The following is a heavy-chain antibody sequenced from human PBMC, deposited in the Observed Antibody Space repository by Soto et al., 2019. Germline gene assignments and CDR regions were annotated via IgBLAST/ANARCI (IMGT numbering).Heavy chain of an antibody. D-gene: IGHD5-12*01. CDR2: ISSSSSYI. CDR3: AREDIVAQYGMDV. J-gene: IGHJ6*02. CDR1: GFTFSSYS. Sequence: EVQLVESGGGLVKPGGSLRLSCAASGFTFSSYSMNWVRQAPGKGLEWVSSISSSSSYIYYADSVKGRFTISRDNAKNSLYLQRNRLRAEDTAVYYCAREDIVAQYGMDVWGQGTTVTVSS. V-gene: IGHV3-21*01.